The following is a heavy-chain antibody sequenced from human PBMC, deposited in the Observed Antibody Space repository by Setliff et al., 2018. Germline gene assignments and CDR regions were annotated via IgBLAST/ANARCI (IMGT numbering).Heavy chain of an antibody. J-gene: IGHJ4*02. CDR2: INHSGST. D-gene: IGHD2-8*02. Sequence: SETLSLTCAVYGGSFITYYWIWIRQPPGKGLEWIGEINHSGSTNYDPSLKSRVTISVDTSKNQFSLKLSSVTAADTALYYCTVYNTGSSKDHYWGQGTPVTVSS. CDR3: TVYNTGSSKDHY. V-gene: IGHV4-34*01. CDR1: GGSFITYY.